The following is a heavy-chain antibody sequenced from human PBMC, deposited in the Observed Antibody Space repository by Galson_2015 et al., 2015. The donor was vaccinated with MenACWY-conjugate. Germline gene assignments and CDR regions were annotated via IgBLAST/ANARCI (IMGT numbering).Heavy chain of an antibody. CDR2: IYWDDDR. Sequence: PALVKPTQPLTLTCTFSGFSLTTSGVGVGWIRQPPGKALEWLALIYWDDDRRYSPSLRTRLAITKDTSRNQVVFTMANMDPVDTATYYCVHIVITYGGLSEDDAFDVWGLGTVVTVSS. V-gene: IGHV2-5*02. CDR1: GFSLTTSGVG. D-gene: IGHD3-16*01. CDR3: VHIVITYGGLSEDDAFDV. J-gene: IGHJ3*01.